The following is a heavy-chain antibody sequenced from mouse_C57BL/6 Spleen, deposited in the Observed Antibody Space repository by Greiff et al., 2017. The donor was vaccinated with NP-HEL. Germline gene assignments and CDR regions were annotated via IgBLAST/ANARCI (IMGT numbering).Heavy chain of an antibody. D-gene: IGHD1-1*01. V-gene: IGHV1-64*01. CDR1: GYTFTSYW. CDR3: ASSSSSFAY. Sequence: QVQLQQPGAEPVKPGASVKLSCKASGYTFTSYWMHWVKQRPGQGLEWIGMIHPNSGSTNYNEKFKSKATLTVDKSSSTAYMQLSSLTSEDSAVYYCASSSSSFAYWGQGTLVTVSA. CDR2: IHPNSGST. J-gene: IGHJ3*01.